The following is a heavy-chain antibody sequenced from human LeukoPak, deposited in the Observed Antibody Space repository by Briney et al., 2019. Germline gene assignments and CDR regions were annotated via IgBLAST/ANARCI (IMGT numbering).Heavy chain of an antibody. D-gene: IGHD6-19*01. J-gene: IGHJ4*02. CDR3: AKGTSSSGWYVYFDY. CDR2: ISYDGSNK. CDR1: GFTFSSYG. Sequence: GGSLRLSCAASGFTFSSYGMHWVRQAPGKGLEWVAVISYDGSNKYYADSVKGRFTISRDNSKNTLYLQMNSLRAEDTAVYYCAKGTSSSGWYVYFDYWGQGTLVTVSS. V-gene: IGHV3-30*18.